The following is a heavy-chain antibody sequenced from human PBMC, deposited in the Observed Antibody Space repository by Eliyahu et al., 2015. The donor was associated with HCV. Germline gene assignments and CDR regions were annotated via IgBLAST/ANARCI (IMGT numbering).Heavy chain of an antibody. V-gene: IGHV1-18*01. J-gene: IGHJ5*02. CDR1: GYTFRNYG. D-gene: IGHD3-10*01. CDR2: ISPYTGDT. Sequence: QLVQSGPEVKKPGASVSLSCKASGYTFRNYGITWVRQAPGQGLEWMGWISPYTGDTNYAQKLQGRVTMTTDTSTTTAYMELTSLRCDDTAVYYCTRGRNGSGITWGQGTLVKVSS. CDR3: TRGRNGSGIT.